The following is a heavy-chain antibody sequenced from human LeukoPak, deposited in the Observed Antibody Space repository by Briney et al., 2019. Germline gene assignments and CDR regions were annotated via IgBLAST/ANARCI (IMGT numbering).Heavy chain of an antibody. D-gene: IGHD5-18*01. V-gene: IGHV3-33*06. CDR1: GFTFSGYG. J-gene: IGHJ3*02. Sequence: QAGGSLRLSCAASGFTFSGYGMHWVRQAPGKGLEWLAIIWNDGSKEYYADSVKGRLTISRDNSNNTLYLHMNSLRAEDTAVYYCAKSSHSFGNDALDIWGQGTMVTVSS. CDR2: IWNDGSKE. CDR3: AKSSHSFGNDALDI.